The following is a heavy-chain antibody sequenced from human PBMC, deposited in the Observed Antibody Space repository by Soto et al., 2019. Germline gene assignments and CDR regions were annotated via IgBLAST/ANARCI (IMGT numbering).Heavy chain of an antibody. CDR1: GGSFSGYY. D-gene: IGHD1-26*01. J-gene: IGHJ4*02. CDR3: ARARVGATSPPDFDY. Sequence: PSETLSLTCAVYGGSFSGYYWSWIRQPPGKGLEWIGEINHSGSTNYNPSLKSRVTISVDTSKNQFSLKLSSVTAADTAVYYCARARVGATSPPDFDYWGQGSLVTVSS. V-gene: IGHV4-34*01. CDR2: INHSGST.